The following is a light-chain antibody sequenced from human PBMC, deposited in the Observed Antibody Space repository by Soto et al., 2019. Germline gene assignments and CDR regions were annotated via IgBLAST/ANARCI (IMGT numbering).Light chain of an antibody. V-gene: IGKV1-39*01. CDR3: QQSYNSPQT. CDR2: AAS. J-gene: IGKJ1*01. Sequence: DIQMTQSPSSLSASVGDEVTITCRACQTIMTYLNWYQLKPGKPPRLLIYAASSLQSGVPSRFSGSGSGTDFTLTISSLQPEDFATYSCQQSYNSPQTFGQGTKVEIK. CDR1: QTIMTY.